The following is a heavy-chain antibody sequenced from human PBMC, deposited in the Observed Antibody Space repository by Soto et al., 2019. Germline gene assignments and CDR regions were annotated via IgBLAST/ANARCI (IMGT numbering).Heavy chain of an antibody. Sequence: LRLSCAASGFTFSGFGMHWVRQAPGKGLEWVAIIWYDGSDKYYADSVKGRFTISRDNSKNTLYLQMNSLRAEDTAVYHCAFGNLSYYFDYWGQGTPVTAPQ. CDR3: AFGNLSYYFDY. J-gene: IGHJ4*02. D-gene: IGHD3-16*01. CDR1: GFTFSGFG. CDR2: IWYDGSDK. V-gene: IGHV3-33*01.